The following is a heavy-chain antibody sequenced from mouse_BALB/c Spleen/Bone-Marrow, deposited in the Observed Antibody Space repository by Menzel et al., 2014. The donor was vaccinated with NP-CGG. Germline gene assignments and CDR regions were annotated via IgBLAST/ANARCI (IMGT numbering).Heavy chain of an antibody. CDR1: GFTFSHYG. D-gene: IGHD2-4*01. J-gene: IGHJ3*01. V-gene: IGHV5-9-2*01. CDR3: ARHAYYDQTEVSFVY. Sequence: SGGSLKLSCAASGFTFSHYGMSWVRQTPEKRLEWVATISGGGSYTFYSDSVKGRFTISRDNAKNNLYLQLSSLRSEDTALYYCARHAYYDQTEVSFVYWGQGTLVTVSA. CDR2: ISGGGSYT.